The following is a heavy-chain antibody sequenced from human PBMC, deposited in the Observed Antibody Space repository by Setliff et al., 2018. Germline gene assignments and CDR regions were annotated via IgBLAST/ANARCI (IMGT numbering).Heavy chain of an antibody. V-gene: IGHV6-1*01. CDR2: TFYRSKWYY. J-gene: IGHJ3*02. CDR3: ARDFELGLDALDI. CDR1: GDSISSNGAA. D-gene: IGHD7-27*01. Sequence: PSQTLSLTCAISGDSISSNGAAWNWIRQSPSGGLEWLGRTFYRSKWYYDYALSVKSRITVNPDTSKNQFSLHLNSVTPEDTAVYYCARDFELGLDALDIWGQGTMVTVSS.